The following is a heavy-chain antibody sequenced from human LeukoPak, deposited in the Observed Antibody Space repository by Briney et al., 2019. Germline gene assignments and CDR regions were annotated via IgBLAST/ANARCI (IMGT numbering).Heavy chain of an antibody. CDR1: GFTVSSNY. V-gene: IGHV3-66*01. D-gene: IGHD6-13*01. CDR3: ARGYSSNLAQYFQH. J-gene: IGHJ1*01. CDR2: IYSGGST. Sequence: PGGSLRLSCAASGFTVSSNYMSWVRQAPGKGLEWVSVIYSGGSTYYADSVKGRFTISRDNSKNTLYLQMNSLRAEDTAVYYCARGYSSNLAQYFQHWGQGTLVTVSS.